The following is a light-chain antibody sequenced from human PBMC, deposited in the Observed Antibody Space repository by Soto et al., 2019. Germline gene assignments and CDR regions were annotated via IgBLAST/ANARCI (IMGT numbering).Light chain of an antibody. Sequence: EIVWTQSPGTLSLFPGERATLSCMANQSVTGNSLAWYLQKPGQAPRLLIYGASNSATGVPYRFSGSGSGTYFTHTINRMEPEDFAVFFCQQYDSSPLTFGPGTKVEIK. CDR3: QQYDSSPLT. CDR2: GAS. J-gene: IGKJ3*01. V-gene: IGKV3-20*01. CDR1: QSVTGNS.